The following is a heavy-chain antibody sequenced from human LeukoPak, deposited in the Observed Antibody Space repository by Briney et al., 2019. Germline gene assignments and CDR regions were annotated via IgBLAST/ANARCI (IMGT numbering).Heavy chain of an antibody. CDR2: INPNSGGT. CDR3: ARDKSDIVVVPAAMKFDP. D-gene: IGHD2-2*01. Sequence: ASVKVSCKASGGTFSSYAISWVRQAPGQGLEWMGWINPNSGGTNYAQKFQGRVTMTRDTSISTAYMELSRLRSDDTAVYYCARDKSDIVVVPAAMKFDPWGQGTLVTVSS. CDR1: GGTFSSYA. J-gene: IGHJ5*02. V-gene: IGHV1-2*02.